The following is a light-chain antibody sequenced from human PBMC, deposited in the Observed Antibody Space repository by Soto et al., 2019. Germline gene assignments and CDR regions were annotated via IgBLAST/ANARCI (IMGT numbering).Light chain of an antibody. CDR3: QQYDNLSST. CDR2: DAS. Sequence: DIHMTQSPSSLSASVGERVTITCQASQDINNYLNWYQQKPGKAPKLLINDASNLRTGVPSKFSGSGSGTEFTFTISNLQPEDVATYYCQQYDNLSSTFGPGTKVDIK. CDR1: QDINNY. V-gene: IGKV1-33*01. J-gene: IGKJ3*01.